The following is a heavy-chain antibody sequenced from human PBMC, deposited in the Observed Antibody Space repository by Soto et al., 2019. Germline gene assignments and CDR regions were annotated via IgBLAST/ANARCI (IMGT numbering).Heavy chain of an antibody. Sequence: GASVKVSCKVSGCTLTELSMHWVRQAPGKGLEWMGGFDPEDGETIYAQKFQGRVTMTEDTSTDTAYMELSSLRSEDTAVYYCATDYREYSSSDHPAFDIWGQGTMVTVSS. CDR3: ATDYREYSSSDHPAFDI. D-gene: IGHD6-6*01. V-gene: IGHV1-24*01. J-gene: IGHJ3*02. CDR2: FDPEDGET. CDR1: GCTLTELS.